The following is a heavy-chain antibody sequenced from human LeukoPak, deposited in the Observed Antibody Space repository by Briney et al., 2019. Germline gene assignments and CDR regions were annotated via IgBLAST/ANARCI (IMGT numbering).Heavy chain of an antibody. V-gene: IGHV3-21*01. Sequence: PGGSLRLSCAASGFTFSTYTMNWVRQAPGKGLEWVSSISRSSSYIYYADSVKGRFTISRDNAKNSLYLQMNSLRAEDTAVYYCARDIPVDSRSSVPKPVRDSWGQGTLVTVSS. J-gene: IGHJ5*02. D-gene: IGHD6-6*01. CDR3: ARDIPVDSRSSVPKPVRDS. CDR1: GFTFSTYT. CDR2: ISRSSSYI.